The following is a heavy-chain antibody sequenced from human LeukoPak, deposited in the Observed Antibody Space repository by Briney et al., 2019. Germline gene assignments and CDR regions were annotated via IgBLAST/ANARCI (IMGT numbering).Heavy chain of an antibody. CDR3: AKDLTIFAVDIWG. V-gene: IGHV3-23*01. CDR1: GFTVSSNY. J-gene: IGHJ4*02. D-gene: IGHD3-10*02. CDR2: ISGSGGST. Sequence: PGGSLRLSCAASGFTVSSNYMSWVRQAPGKGLEWVSAISGSGGSTYYADSVKGRFTISRDNSKNTLYLQMNSLRAEDTAVYYCAKDLTIFAVDIWGWGQGTLVTVSS.